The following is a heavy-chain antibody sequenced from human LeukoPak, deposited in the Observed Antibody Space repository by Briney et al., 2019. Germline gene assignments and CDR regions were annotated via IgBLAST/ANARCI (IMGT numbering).Heavy chain of an antibody. CDR2: IYYNGST. Sequence: PGGSLRLSCAASGFTFSSYSMNWVRQAPGKGLEWIGYIYYNGSTYYNPSLKSRVTISVDTSKNQFSLKLSSVTAADTAVYYCARTSLGGAWFDPWGQGTLVTVSS. J-gene: IGHJ5*02. CDR1: GFTFSSYS. CDR3: ARTSLGGAWFDP. D-gene: IGHD3-10*01. V-gene: IGHV4-59*08.